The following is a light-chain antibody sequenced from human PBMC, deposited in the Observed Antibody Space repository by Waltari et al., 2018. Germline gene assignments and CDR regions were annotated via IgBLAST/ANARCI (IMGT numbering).Light chain of an antibody. CDR1: SSHTGAGYD. Sequence: QSVLTQPPSVSGAPGQRVTIPCPGPSSHTGAGYDFHWYHTLPGSAPNLLIQGNRNRPSGVPDRFSGSKSGTSASLAITGLQAEDEADYYCQSYDSSLSGSVFGGGTKLTVL. CDR3: QSYDSSLSGSV. J-gene: IGLJ2*01. V-gene: IGLV1-40*01. CDR2: GNR.